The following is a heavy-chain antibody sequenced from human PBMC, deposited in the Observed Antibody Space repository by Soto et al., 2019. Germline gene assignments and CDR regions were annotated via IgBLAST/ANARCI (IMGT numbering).Heavy chain of an antibody. CDR3: ARGKLSDYVWGSYRYHFDY. CDR1: GGSFSGYY. Sequence: SETLSLTCAVYGGSFSGYYWSWIRQPPGKGLEWIGEINHSGSTNYNPSLKSRVTISVDTSKNQFSLKPSSVTAADTAVYYCARGKLSDYVWGSYRYHFDYWGQGTVVTVSS. CDR2: INHSGST. J-gene: IGHJ4*02. V-gene: IGHV4-34*01. D-gene: IGHD3-16*02.